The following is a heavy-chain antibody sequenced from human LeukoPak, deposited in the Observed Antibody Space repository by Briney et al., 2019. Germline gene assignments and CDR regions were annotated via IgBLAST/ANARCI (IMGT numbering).Heavy chain of an antibody. CDR1: GFTFSSYA. CDR3: ATSLGIAVAGAVGAFDI. D-gene: IGHD6-19*01. CDR2: ISGSGGST. V-gene: IGHV3-23*01. Sequence: GGSLRLSCAASGFTFSSYAMSWVRQAPGKGLEWVSAISGSGGSTYYADSVKGRFTISRDNSKNTLYLQMNSLRAEDTAVYYCATSLGIAVAGAVGAFDIWGQGTMVTVSS. J-gene: IGHJ3*02.